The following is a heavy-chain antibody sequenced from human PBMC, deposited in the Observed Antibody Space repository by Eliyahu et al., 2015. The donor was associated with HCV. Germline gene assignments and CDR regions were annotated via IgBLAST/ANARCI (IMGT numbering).Heavy chain of an antibody. Sequence: QVQLQESGPGLVKPSETLSLXCTXSGDSISRXTYXWGWLRXPPGKGLEWIGSMYYSWSTYXXPSLKSRVTISGDTSKNQFSLELSSVTAADTAVYYCAREGEFYGSATTRMNWFDPWGPGTLVTVSS. CDR3: AREGEFYGSATTRMNWFDP. CDR1: GDSISRXTYX. J-gene: IGHJ5*02. CDR2: MYYSWST. V-gene: IGHV4-39*07. D-gene: IGHD3-10*01.